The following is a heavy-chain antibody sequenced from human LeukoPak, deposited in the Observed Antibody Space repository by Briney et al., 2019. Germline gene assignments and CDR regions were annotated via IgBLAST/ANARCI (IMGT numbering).Heavy chain of an antibody. J-gene: IGHJ6*02. CDR1: GFTFSSYW. Sequence: GGSLRLSCTASGFTFSSYWMYWVRQAPGKGLVWVSRINSDGSTTSYADSVKGRFTISRDNAKNTLYLQMNSLRAEDTAVYYCTRVQAGRSGLMDVWGRGTTVTVSS. CDR3: TRVQAGRSGLMDV. D-gene: IGHD2-8*02. CDR2: INSDGSTT. V-gene: IGHV3-74*01.